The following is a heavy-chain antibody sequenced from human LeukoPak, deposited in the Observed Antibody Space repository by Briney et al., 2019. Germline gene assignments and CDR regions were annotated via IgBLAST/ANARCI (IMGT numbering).Heavy chain of an antibody. J-gene: IGHJ4*02. CDR2: INPNSGGT. Sequence: ASVKVSCKASGYTFTGYYVHWVRQAPVQGLEWMGWINPNSGGTSYAQKFQGRVTMTTDTSIGTAYMELSSLRSDDTAVYYCARDVTAVATPYWGQGTLVTVSS. CDR3: ARDVTAVATPY. V-gene: IGHV1-2*02. CDR1: GYTFTGYY. D-gene: IGHD6-19*01.